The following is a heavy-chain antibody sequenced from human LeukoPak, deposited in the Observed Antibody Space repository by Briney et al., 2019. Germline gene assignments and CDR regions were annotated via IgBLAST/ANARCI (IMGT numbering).Heavy chain of an antibody. V-gene: IGHV3-20*04. CDR3: ARVNSDYDFWSGYTSNNWFDP. D-gene: IGHD3-3*01. Sequence: SGGSLRLSCAASGFTFDDYGMSWVRQAPGKGLEWVSGINWNGGSTGYADSVKGRFTISRDNAKNSLYLQMNSLRAEDTAVYYCARVNSDYDFWSGYTSNNWFDPWGQGTLVTVSS. J-gene: IGHJ5*02. CDR1: GFTFDDYG. CDR2: INWNGGST.